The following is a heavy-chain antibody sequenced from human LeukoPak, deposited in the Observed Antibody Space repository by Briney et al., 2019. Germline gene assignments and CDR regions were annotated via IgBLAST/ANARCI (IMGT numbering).Heavy chain of an antibody. CDR3: ARDDRRDGHNYAFDD. V-gene: IGHV3-53*01. CDR2: IYSGGGT. J-gene: IGHJ4*02. Sequence: GGSLRLSCVASVFTVSSNYMSWVRQAPGKGLEWVSVIYSGGGTYYADSVKGRFTISRDNSKNTLYLQMNSLSADDTAVYYCARDDRRDGHNYAFDDWGQGTPVTVSS. D-gene: IGHD5-24*01. CDR1: VFTVSSNY.